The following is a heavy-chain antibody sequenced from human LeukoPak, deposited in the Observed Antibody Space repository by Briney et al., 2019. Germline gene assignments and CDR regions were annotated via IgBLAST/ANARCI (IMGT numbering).Heavy chain of an antibody. CDR3: ARDFAQQLIFWYFDL. V-gene: IGHV3-23*01. Sequence: PGGSLRLSCAASGFTFSSYAMSWVRQAPGKGLEWVSAISGSGDSTYYADSVKGRFTISRDNAKNSLYLQMNSLRAEDTAVYYCARDFAQQLIFWYFDLWGRGTLVTVSS. D-gene: IGHD6-13*01. CDR1: GFTFSSYA. CDR2: ISGSGDST. J-gene: IGHJ2*01.